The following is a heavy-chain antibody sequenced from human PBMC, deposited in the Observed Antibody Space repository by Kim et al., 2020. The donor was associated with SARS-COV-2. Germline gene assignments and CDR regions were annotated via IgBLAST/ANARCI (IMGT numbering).Heavy chain of an antibody. J-gene: IGHJ4*02. CDR2: IIPILGIA. CDR3: ASELYYYDSSGYYGSFDY. Sequence: SVKVSCKASGGTFSSYAISWVRQAPGQGLEWMGRIIPILGIANYAQKFQGRVTITADKSTSTAYMELSSLRSEDTAVYYCASELYYYDSSGYYGSFDYWGQGTLVTVSS. V-gene: IGHV1-69*04. CDR1: GGTFSSYA. D-gene: IGHD3-22*01.